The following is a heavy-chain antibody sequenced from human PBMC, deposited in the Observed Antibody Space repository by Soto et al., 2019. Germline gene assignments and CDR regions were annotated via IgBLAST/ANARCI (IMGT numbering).Heavy chain of an antibody. CDR3: ARGSYGILTGLDAFDI. CDR1: GFTFSSYA. Sequence: PGGSLRLSCAASGFTFSSYAMHWVRQAPGKGLEWVAVISYDGSNKYYADSVKGRFTISRDNSKNTLYLQMNSLRAEDTAVYYCARGSYGILTGLDAFDIWGQGTMVTVSS. V-gene: IGHV3-30-3*01. D-gene: IGHD3-9*01. CDR2: ISYDGSNK. J-gene: IGHJ3*02.